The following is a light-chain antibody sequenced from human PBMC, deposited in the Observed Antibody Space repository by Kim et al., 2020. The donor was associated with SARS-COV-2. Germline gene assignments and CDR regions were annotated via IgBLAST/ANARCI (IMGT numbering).Light chain of an antibody. CDR2: QDD. CDR3: QAWDSSIVV. CDR1: ELGDKY. V-gene: IGLV3-1*01. J-gene: IGLJ1*01. Sequence: YELTQPPSVSVSPGQTASITCSGDELGDKYACWYQQKPGQSPVLVIYQDDKRPSGIPERFSGSNSGNAATLTISGTQAMDEADYYCQAWDSSIVVFGTG.